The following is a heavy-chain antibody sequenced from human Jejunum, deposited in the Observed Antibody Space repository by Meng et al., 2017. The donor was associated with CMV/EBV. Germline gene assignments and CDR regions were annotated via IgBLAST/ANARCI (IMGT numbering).Heavy chain of an antibody. CDR2: ISSSSNYV. CDR3: ARGLDSSSDY. D-gene: IGHD6-6*01. V-gene: IGHV3-21*01. CDR1: GFNLSSYS. Sequence: CVASGFNLSSYSMNWVRQAPGKGLEWVSYISSSSNYVHYSDSVKGRFTISTDNAKNSLFLQMNSLRAEDTGVYYCARGLDSSSDYWGQGIMVTVSS. J-gene: IGHJ4*02.